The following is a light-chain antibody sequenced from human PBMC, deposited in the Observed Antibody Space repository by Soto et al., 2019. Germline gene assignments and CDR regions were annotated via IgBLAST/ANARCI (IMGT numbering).Light chain of an antibody. V-gene: IGLV2-8*01. J-gene: IGLJ2*01. Sequence: QSALTQPASVSGSPGQSITISCTGTSSDVGVYNYVSWYQQHPGKAPKLMIYEVSERPSGVPDRFSGSKSGDTASLTVSGLQAEDEADYYCSSYAGSDNLVFGGGTKLTVL. CDR3: SSYAGSDNLV. CDR1: SSDVGVYNY. CDR2: EVS.